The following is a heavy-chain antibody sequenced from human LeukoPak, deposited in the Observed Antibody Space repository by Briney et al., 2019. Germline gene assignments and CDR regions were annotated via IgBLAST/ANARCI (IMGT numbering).Heavy chain of an antibody. D-gene: IGHD4-17*01. CDR2: ISGSGGST. CDR1: GFTFSSHA. Sequence: GGSLRLSCAASGFTFSSHAMSWVRQAPGKGLEWVSAISGSGGSTYYADSVKGRFTISRDNSKNTLYLQMNSLRAEDTAVYYCAKDLLYLVTTYRSQGTLVTVSS. J-gene: IGHJ4*02. CDR3: AKDLLYLVTTY. V-gene: IGHV3-23*01.